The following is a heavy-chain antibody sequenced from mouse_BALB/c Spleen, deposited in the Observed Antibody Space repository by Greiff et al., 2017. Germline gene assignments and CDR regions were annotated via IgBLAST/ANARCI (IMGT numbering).Heavy chain of an antibody. Sequence: QVQLQQPGAELVRPGASVKLSCKASGYTFTSYWMNWVKQRPGHGLEWIGEILPGSGSTNYNEKFKGKATFTADTSSNTAYMQLSSLTSEDSAVYYCARCGDYDYFYAMDYWGQGTSVTVSS. CDR3: ARCGDYDYFYAMDY. CDR2: ILPGSGST. CDR1: GYTFTSYW. V-gene: IGHV1-9*01. D-gene: IGHD2-4*01. J-gene: IGHJ4*01.